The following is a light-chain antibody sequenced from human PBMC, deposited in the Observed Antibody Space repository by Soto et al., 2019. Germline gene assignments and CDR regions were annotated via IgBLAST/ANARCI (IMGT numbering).Light chain of an antibody. J-gene: IGKJ1*01. CDR1: QRASRQS. CDR3: QDFDSPQWT. CDR2: GVS. Sequence: PGARATLSCRASQRASRQSLSGYQQRPDQPPRRLIYGVSMRADGIPDRFSGSGAGSEFTLTINRLEPEDFAVYYCQDFDSPQWTFGQGTKVEN. V-gene: IGKV3-20*01.